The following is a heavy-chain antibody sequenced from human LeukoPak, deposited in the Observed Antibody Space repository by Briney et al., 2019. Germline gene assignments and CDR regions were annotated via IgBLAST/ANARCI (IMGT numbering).Heavy chain of an antibody. V-gene: IGHV3-23*01. CDR2: IGGSGGDT. J-gene: IGHJ4*02. D-gene: IGHD3-16*01. Sequence: PGGSLRLSCAASGFTFSSYAMSWVRQAPGKGLEWVSAIGGSGGDTYYVDSVKGRFTISRDNSKNTLYLQMNSLRAEDTAVYYCAPRLGYSENYWGQGTLVTVSS. CDR1: GFTFSSYA. CDR3: APRLGYSENY.